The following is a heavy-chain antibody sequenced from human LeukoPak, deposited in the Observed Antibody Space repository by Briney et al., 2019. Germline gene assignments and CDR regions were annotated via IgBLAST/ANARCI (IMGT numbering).Heavy chain of an antibody. CDR3: ARDRSGYFDY. V-gene: IGHV3-21*01. Sequence: EWVSSISSSSSYIYYADSVKGRFTISRDNAKNSLYLQMNSLRAEDTAVYYCARDRSGYFDYWGQGTLVTVSS. CDR2: ISSSSSYI. J-gene: IGHJ4*02. D-gene: IGHD6-13*01.